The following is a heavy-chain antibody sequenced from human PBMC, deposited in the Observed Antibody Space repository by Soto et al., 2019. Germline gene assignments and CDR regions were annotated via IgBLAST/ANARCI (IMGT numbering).Heavy chain of an antibody. J-gene: IGHJ4*01. V-gene: IGHV3-30*18. D-gene: IGHD2-2*01. Sequence: HPGGSLRLSCAASGFTFSSYGMHWVRQAPGKGLEWVAVISYDGSNKYYADSVKGRFTISRDNSKNTLYLQMNSLRAEDTVVYYCVNSIYCSSTSCQPHFDYWGHGTLETVTS. CDR3: VNSIYCSSTSCQPHFDY. CDR1: GFTFSSYG. CDR2: ISYDGSNK.